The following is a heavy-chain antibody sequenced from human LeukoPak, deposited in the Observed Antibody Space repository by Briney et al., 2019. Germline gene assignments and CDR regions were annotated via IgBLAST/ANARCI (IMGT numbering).Heavy chain of an antibody. D-gene: IGHD6-19*01. CDR3: ARGRQWLVQLVYNWFDP. CDR2: ISGSGGST. CDR1: GFTFSSYA. Sequence: GGSLRLSCAASGFTFSSYAMSWVRQAPGKGLEWVSAISGSGGSTYYADSVKGRFTISRDNSKNTLYLQMNSLRAEDTAVYYCARGRQWLVQLVYNWFDPWGQGTLVTVSS. V-gene: IGHV3-23*01. J-gene: IGHJ5*02.